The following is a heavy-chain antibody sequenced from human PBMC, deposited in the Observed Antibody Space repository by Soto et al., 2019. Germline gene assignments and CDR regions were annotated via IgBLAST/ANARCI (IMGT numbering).Heavy chain of an antibody. CDR1: GFRFEDYA. V-gene: IGHV3-9*01. D-gene: IGHD1-1*01. CDR2: ISWNGVAM. CDR3: AKSFLAIRHLSQYMDV. Sequence: EVQLVESGGGLVQPGRSLRLSCVASGFRFEDYAMHWVRQTPGKGLEWVSGISWNGVAMGYADSVKGRFTISRDDAKNSLYLQMNSLRPEDTAVYYCAKSFLAIRHLSQYMDVWGKGTTVAVSS. J-gene: IGHJ6*03.